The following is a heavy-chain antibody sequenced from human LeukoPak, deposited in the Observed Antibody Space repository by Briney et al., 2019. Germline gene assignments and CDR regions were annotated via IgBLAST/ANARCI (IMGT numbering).Heavy chain of an antibody. CDR1: GFTFDDYA. D-gene: IGHD1-26*01. CDR2: ISWNSGSI. Sequence: TGGSLRLSCAASGFTFDDYAMHWVRQAPGKGLEWVSGISWNSGSIGYADSVKGRFTISRDNAKNSLYLQMNSLRAEDTALYYCAKDTLKWELHAFDIWGQGTMVTVSS. CDR3: AKDTLKWELHAFDI. J-gene: IGHJ3*02. V-gene: IGHV3-9*01.